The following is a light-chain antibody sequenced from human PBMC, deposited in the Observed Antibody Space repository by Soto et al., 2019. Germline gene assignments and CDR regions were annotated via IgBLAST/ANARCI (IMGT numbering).Light chain of an antibody. CDR3: QQYGRSPRT. CDR2: GAS. J-gene: IGKJ1*01. Sequence: EIVLTQSPGTLSLSPGERVTLSCRASQSLGGNYLAWYQQKPGQAPRLLIHGASSRITGVPDRFSGSGSGTDFTLTISRLEPEDFAVYYCQQYGRSPRTFGQGTKVEIK. V-gene: IGKV3-20*01. CDR1: QSLGGNY.